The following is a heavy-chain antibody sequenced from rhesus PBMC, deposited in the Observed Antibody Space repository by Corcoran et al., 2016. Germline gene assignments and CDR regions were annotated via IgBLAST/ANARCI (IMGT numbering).Heavy chain of an antibody. V-gene: IGHV4-165*01. CDR1: GGPFSGYY. J-gene: IGHJ4*01. CDR2: ISGSSGST. CDR3: ARGKDLRR. D-gene: IGHD2-39*01. Sequence: QVQLQESGPGLVKPSDTLSLTCAVSGGPFSGYYWGWLRQPPGKGLEWIGYISGSSGSTDYNPSLKRRVTISTDTSKNQFSLKLSSVTAADTAVYYCARGKDLRRWGQGVLVTVSS.